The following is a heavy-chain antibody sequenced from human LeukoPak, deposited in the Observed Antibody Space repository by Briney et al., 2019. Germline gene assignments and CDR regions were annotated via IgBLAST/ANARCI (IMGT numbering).Heavy chain of an antibody. CDR2: IYYSGNT. J-gene: IGHJ4*02. V-gene: IGHV4-39*01. Sequence: PSETLSLTCTVSGVSISSSNSYWGWIRQPPGKGLEWIGSIYYSGNTYYNASLKSQVSISIGTSKNQSSLRLTSVTAADTAVYYCARQTGPGLFILPGGQGTLVTVSS. D-gene: IGHD3/OR15-3a*01. CDR3: ARQTGPGLFILP. CDR1: GVSISSSNSY.